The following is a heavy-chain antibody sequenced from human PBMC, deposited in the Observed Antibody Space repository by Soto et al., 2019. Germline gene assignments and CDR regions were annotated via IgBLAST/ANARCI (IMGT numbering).Heavy chain of an antibody. CDR3: ARVSSGWYKDYFDY. CDR1: GGTFSNYA. Sequence: QVQLVQSGAEVKKPGSSVKVSCKASGGTFSNYAISWVRQAPGQGLEWMGGIIPIFGTTNYAQRFQGRVTIXAXEXXSTAYMELSSLRSEDTAVYYCARVSSGWYKDYFDYWGQGTLVTVSS. CDR2: IIPIFGTT. J-gene: IGHJ4*02. D-gene: IGHD6-13*01. V-gene: IGHV1-69*12.